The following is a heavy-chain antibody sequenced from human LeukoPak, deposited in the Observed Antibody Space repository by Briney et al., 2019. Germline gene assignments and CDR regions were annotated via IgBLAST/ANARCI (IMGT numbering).Heavy chain of an antibody. V-gene: IGHV4-4*02. CDR3: ARGRSGKVATTVIDI. CDR2: IYHSGST. Sequence: PSGTLSLTCAVSGGSISSSNWWSWVRQPPGKGLEWIGEIYHSGSTNYNPSLKSRVTISVDKPKNQFSLKLSSVTAADTAVYYCARGRSGKVATTVIDIWAKGQWSPSPQ. J-gene: IGHJ3*02. CDR1: GGSISSSNW. D-gene: IGHD1-1*01.